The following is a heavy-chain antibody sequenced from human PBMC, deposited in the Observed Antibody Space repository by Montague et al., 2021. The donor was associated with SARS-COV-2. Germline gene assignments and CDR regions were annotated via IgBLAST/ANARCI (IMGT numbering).Heavy chain of an antibody. CDR1: GGSISSSSYF. CDR2: IYYSGST. D-gene: IGHD6-13*01. Sequence: SETLSLTRTVSGGSISSSSYFWGWIRQPPGKGLEWIGSIYYSGSTYYNPSLKSRVAISVDTSKNQFSLKLSSVTAADTAVCYCARAFIAAAGTTSFDYWGQGTLVTVSS. V-gene: IGHV4-39*01. J-gene: IGHJ4*02. CDR3: ARAFIAAAGTTSFDY.